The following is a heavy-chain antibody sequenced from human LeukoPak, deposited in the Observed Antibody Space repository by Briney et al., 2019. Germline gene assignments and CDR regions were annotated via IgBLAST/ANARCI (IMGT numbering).Heavy chain of an antibody. CDR1: GYTFTSYY. Sequence: ASVKVSCKASGYTFTSYYMHWVRQAPGQGLEWMGWINPNSGGTNYAQKFQGRVTMTRDTSISTAYMELSRLRSDDTAVYYCASLGRGYYYDSSGYYSDYWGQGTLVTVSS. CDR3: ASLGRGYYYDSSGYYSDY. J-gene: IGHJ4*02. V-gene: IGHV1-2*02. D-gene: IGHD3-22*01. CDR2: INPNSGGT.